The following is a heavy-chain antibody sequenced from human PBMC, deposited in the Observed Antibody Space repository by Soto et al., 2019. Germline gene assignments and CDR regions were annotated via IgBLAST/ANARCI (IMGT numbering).Heavy chain of an antibody. Sequence: QVQLVQSGAEVKKPGASVKVSCKASGYTFTSYYMHWVRQAPGQGLEWMGIINPSGGSTSYAQKSLPRVTMPGHTSTTTVSLELSTLTSHATPVFYCATSGVYVGPFDPWVQGTLVTVSS. CDR2: INPSGGST. D-gene: IGHD3-16*01. V-gene: IGHV1-46*01. J-gene: IGHJ5*02. CDR1: GYTFTSYY. CDR3: ATSGVYVGPFDP.